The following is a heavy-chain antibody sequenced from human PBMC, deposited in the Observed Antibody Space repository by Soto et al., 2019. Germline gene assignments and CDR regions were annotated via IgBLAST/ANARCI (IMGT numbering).Heavy chain of an antibody. CDR3: ARAAMVLDYYYGMDV. Sequence: GASVKVSCKASGYTFISYYMHWVRQAPGQGLEWMGIINPSGGSTSYAQKFQGRVTMTRDTSTSTVYMELSSLRSEDTAVYSCARAAMVLDYYYGMDVWGQGTTVTVSS. J-gene: IGHJ6*02. D-gene: IGHD5-18*01. CDR2: INPSGGST. CDR1: GYTFISYY. V-gene: IGHV1-46*01.